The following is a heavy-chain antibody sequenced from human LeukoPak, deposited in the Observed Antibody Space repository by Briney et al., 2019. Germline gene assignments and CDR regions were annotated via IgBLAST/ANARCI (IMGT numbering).Heavy chain of an antibody. CDR2: IRYDGSNK. J-gene: IGHJ4*02. V-gene: IGHV3-30*02. CDR3: ANLNAEREVY. D-gene: IGHD1-1*01. Sequence: SGGSLRLSCAASGFTFSSYGMHWVRQAPGKGLEWVAFIRYDGSNKYYADSVKGRFTISRDNSKNTLYLQMNSLRAEDTAVYYCANLNAEREVYWGQGTLVTVSS. CDR1: GFTFSSYG.